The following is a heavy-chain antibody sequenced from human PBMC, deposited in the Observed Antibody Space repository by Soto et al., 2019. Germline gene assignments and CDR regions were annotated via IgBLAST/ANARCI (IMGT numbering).Heavy chain of an antibody. Sequence: EVQLLESGGGLVQRGGSLRLSCAVSGFSLTTYAMSWVRQAPGKGLEWVSEVSASGRSTTYADSVKGRFTTSKDTSKNTMSLQMTSLRVDDTAVYYCAKVWFGESDGFDVWGRGTMVRVSS. CDR3: AKVWFGESDGFDV. V-gene: IGHV3-23*01. CDR2: VSASGRST. J-gene: IGHJ3*01. D-gene: IGHD3-10*01. CDR1: GFSLTTYA.